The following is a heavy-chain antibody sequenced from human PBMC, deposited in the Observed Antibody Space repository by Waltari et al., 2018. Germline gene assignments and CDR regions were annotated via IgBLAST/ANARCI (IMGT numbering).Heavy chain of an antibody. CDR2: MNGNGGNT. V-gene: IGHV1-8*03. J-gene: IGHJ6*03. Sequence: QVQLVQSGAEVKKPGASVKVSCKATGYTFTNYDVSWGRLATGKGLEWLGWMNGNGGNTVQAQKFQGRVTFTRNISIITVEMELSSLRSEDTAVYFCARGVGGTIYYYYMDVWGKGPTVTVSS. CDR1: GYTFTNYD. CDR3: ARGVGGTIYYYYMDV. D-gene: IGHD1-26*01.